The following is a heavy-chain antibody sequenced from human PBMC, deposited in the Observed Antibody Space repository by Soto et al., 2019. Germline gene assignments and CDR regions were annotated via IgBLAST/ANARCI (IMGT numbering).Heavy chain of an antibody. CDR3: AKDPLYSSSSNYYYYMDV. V-gene: IGHV3-30*18. D-gene: IGHD6-6*01. J-gene: IGHJ6*03. Sequence: GGSLRLSCAASGFTFSSYGMHWVRQAPGKGLEWVAVISYDGSNKYYADSVKGRFTISRDNSKNTLYLQMNSLRAEDTAVYYCAKDPLYSSSSNYYYYMDVWGKGTTVTVSS. CDR2: ISYDGSNK. CDR1: GFTFSSYG.